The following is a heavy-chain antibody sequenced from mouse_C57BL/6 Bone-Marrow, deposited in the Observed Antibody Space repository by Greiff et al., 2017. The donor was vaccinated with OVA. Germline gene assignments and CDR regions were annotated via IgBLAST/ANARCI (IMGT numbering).Heavy chain of an antibody. CDR3: ARHYYGSPWFAY. D-gene: IGHD1-1*01. J-gene: IGHJ3*01. CDR1: GFTFSSYT. V-gene: IGHV5-9*01. CDR2: ISGGGGNT. Sequence: LVESGGGLVKPGGSLKLSCAASGFTFSSYTMSWVRQTPEKRLEWVATISGGGGNTYYPDSVKGRFTISRDNAKNTLYLQMSSLRSEDTALYYCARHYYGSPWFAYWGQGTLVTVSA.